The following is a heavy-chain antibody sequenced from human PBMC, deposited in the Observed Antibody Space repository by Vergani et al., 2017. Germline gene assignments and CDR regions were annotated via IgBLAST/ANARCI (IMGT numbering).Heavy chain of an antibody. CDR1: GYTFTNYY. CDR2: INPSGGST. Sequence: QVLLVQSGAEVKKPGASVRVSCKTSGYTFTNYYIHWVRQAPGQGLEWMGIINPSGGSTTYAQQFQGRLTMTRDTSTSTVYMDLSNLRSEDTAVYYCARAALPYDFWSGYYTGFDYWGQGTLVTVSS. CDR3: ARAALPYDFWSGYYTGFDY. D-gene: IGHD3-3*01. V-gene: IGHV1-46*01. J-gene: IGHJ4*02.